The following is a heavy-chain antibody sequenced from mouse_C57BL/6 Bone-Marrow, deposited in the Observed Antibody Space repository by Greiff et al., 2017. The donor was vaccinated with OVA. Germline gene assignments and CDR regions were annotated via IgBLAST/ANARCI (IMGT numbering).Heavy chain of an antibody. V-gene: IGHV3-6*01. D-gene: IGHD1-1*01. CDR2: ISYDGSN. CDR3: ARGYYYGSSWFAY. CDR1: GYSITSGYY. Sequence: EVQLVESGPGLVKPSQSLSLTCSVTGYSITSGYYWNWIRQFPGNKLEWMGYISYDGSNNSNPSLKNRISITRDTSKNQFFLKLNSVTTEDTATYYCARGYYYGSSWFAYWGQGTLVTVSA. J-gene: IGHJ3*01.